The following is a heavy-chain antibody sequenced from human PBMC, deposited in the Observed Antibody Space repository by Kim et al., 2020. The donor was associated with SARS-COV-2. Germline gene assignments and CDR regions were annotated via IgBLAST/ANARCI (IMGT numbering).Heavy chain of an antibody. D-gene: IGHD2-8*01. J-gene: IGHJ6*02. Sequence: GGSLRLSCAASGFTFSPYAMTWVRQAPGQGLECVSGISGRGDTTFYADSVKGRVTISRDNPTNTLYLQMNILRADDTAVYDCAKTLYGGMDVWAQGTMV. V-gene: IGHV3-23*01. CDR1: GFTFSPYA. CDR2: ISGRGDTT. CDR3: AKTLYGGMDV.